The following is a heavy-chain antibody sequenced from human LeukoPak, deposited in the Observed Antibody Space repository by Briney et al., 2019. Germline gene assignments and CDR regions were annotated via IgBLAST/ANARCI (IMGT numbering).Heavy chain of an antibody. J-gene: IGHJ3*02. V-gene: IGHV3-7*01. Sequence: GGSLRPSCAASGFISSNYWMGWVRQAPGKGLEWVGNINQDGSQKYYVDSVRGRFTLSRDIAENSLFLQLNSLRADDTAVYYCARGSTLDYYHFDIWGQGTLVTVSS. CDR1: GFISSNYW. CDR3: ARGSTLDYYHFDI. CDR2: INQDGSQK. D-gene: IGHD3-10*01.